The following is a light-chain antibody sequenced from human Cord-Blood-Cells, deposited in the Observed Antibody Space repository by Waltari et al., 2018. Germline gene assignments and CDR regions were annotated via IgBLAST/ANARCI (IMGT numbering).Light chain of an antibody. CDR3: CSYAGSYTVV. CDR1: SSDVGGYNY. J-gene: IGLJ2*01. V-gene: IGLV2-11*01. Sequence: QSALTQPRPVSGSPGQSVTISCTATSSDVGGYNYVSWYQQHPGKAPKLMIYDVSKRPSGVPDRFSGSKSGNTASLTISGLQAEDEADYYCCSYAGSYTVVFGGGTKLTVL. CDR2: DVS.